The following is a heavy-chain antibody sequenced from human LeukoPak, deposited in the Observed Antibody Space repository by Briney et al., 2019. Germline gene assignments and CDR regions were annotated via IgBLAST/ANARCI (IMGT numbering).Heavy chain of an antibody. V-gene: IGHV3-23*01. D-gene: IGHD6-6*01. CDR1: GFTFSTYA. Sequence: GGSLRLSCAASGFTFSTYAMSWVRQAPGKGLEWVSTISDSGGTTYYADSVKGRFTISRDNSKNTLYLQVDSLRPEDTAIYYCATYSRSLFRHFDYWGRGTLVTVSS. J-gene: IGHJ4*02. CDR3: ATYSRSLFRHFDY. CDR2: ISDSGGTT.